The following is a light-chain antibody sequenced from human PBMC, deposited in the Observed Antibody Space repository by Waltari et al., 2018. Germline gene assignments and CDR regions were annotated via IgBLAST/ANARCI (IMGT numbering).Light chain of an antibody. CDR1: DSDVGAYDF. CDR3: TSYTTSSAPGV. V-gene: IGLV2-14*01. Sequence: QSALTQPASVSGSPGQSITISCSGTDSDVGAYDFVSWYQQHPGKAPHLILYEVSNRTSVISNRCSASKSGNTASLTSSGLQAEDEADYYCTSYTTSSAPGVFGTGTRVTVL. CDR2: EVS. J-gene: IGLJ1*01.